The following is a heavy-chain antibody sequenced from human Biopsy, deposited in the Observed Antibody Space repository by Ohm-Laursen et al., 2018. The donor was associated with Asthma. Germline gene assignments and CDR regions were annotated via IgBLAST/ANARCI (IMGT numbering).Heavy chain of an antibody. CDR3: ARQPGQDYGDSSGFDI. Sequence: SLRLSCSASGFVFSQCGMHWVRQGPGKGLEWVALVSSDGHNKYYEDSVKGRFTISRDNSRNRLYLQINRLTVEDSAVYFCARQPGQDYGDSSGFDIWGQGTKVAVSS. V-gene: IGHV3-30*03. J-gene: IGHJ3*02. D-gene: IGHD3-22*01. CDR1: GFVFSQCG. CDR2: VSSDGHNK.